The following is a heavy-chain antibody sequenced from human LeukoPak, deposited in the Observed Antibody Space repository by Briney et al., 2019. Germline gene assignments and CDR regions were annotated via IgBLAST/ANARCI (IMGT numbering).Heavy chain of an antibody. D-gene: IGHD3-16*01. J-gene: IGHJ4*02. V-gene: IGHV4-34*01. CDR1: GGSITSYY. CDR2: INHSGST. Sequence: PSETLSLTCSVSGGSITSYYWSWIRQPPGKGLEWIGEINHSGSTNYNPSLKSRVTISVDTSKNQFSLKLSSVTAADTAVYYCARDAPYYDYVWGSPWGQGTLVTVSS. CDR3: ARDAPYYDYVWGSP.